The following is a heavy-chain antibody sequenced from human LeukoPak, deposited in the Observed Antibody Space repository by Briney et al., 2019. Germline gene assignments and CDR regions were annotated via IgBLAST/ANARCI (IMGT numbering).Heavy chain of an antibody. D-gene: IGHD3-9*01. V-gene: IGHV4-34*01. J-gene: IGHJ1*01. CDR2: INHSGST. CDR3: ATPSGILTANGYFQH. Sequence: PSETLSLTCAVYGGSFSGYYWSWIRQPPGKGLEWIGEINHSGSTNYNPSLKSRVTISVDTSKNQFSLKLSSVTAADTAVYYCATPSGILTANGYFQHWGQGTPVTVSS. CDR1: GGSFSGYY.